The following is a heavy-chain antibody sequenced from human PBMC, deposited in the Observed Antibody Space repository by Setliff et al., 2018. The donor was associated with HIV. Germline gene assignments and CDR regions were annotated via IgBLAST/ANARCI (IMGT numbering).Heavy chain of an antibody. Sequence: SVKVSCKASGFTFTNSAVQWVRQARGQRLEWIGWIVVGSGNTNYAQKFQERVTITRDMSTSRAYMELSGLRTEDTAVYYCAADPQTGTTSYDAFDIWGQVTVVTVSS. J-gene: IGHJ3*02. CDR1: GFTFTNSA. CDR2: IVVGSGNT. CDR3: AADPQTGTTSYDAFDI. D-gene: IGHD1-7*01. V-gene: IGHV1-58*01.